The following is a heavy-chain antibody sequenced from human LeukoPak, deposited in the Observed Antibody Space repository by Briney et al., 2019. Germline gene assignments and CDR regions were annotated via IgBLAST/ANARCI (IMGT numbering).Heavy chain of an antibody. Sequence: SETLSLTCAVSGGSISSSNWWSWVRQPPGKGLEWIGEIYHSGSTNYNSSLKSRVTISVDTSKSQFSLYMDSVTAADTAVYYCARDWNRYASWGQGTLVTVSS. V-gene: IGHV4-4*02. J-gene: IGHJ4*02. CDR3: ARDWNRYAS. CDR1: GGSISSSNW. CDR2: IYHSGST. D-gene: IGHD1-1*01.